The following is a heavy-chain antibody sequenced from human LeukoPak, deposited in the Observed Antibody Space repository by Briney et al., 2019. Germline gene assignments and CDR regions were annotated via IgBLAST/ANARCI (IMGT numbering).Heavy chain of an antibody. CDR3: AQLNLETQDY. D-gene: IGHD5-24*01. Sequence: GGSLRLSCAATGFTFTAYGMNWVRLAPGKGLEWVSSISASRDYTYSAASVTGRFTISKDNTKNSHYLQKNSLRAEDTAVYYCAQLNLETQDYWGQGTLVTVSS. J-gene: IGHJ4*02. CDR1: GFTFTAYG. CDR2: ISASRDYT. V-gene: IGHV3-21*01.